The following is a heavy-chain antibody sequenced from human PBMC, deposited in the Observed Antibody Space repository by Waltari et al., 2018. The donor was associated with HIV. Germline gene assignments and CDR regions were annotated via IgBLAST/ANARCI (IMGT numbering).Heavy chain of an antibody. CDR1: GFTFNTYA. J-gene: IGHJ6*02. V-gene: IGHV3-30*01. Sequence: QVQLVESGGGVVQPGGSLRLSCAASGFTFNTYAMYWVRQAPGKGLECVAVISYDGSNKYYADSVKGRFTISRDNSKNTLYLQMNSLRAEDTAVYYCARDSSGYYYVGYGMDVWGQGTTVTVSS. CDR2: ISYDGSNK. CDR3: ARDSSGYYYVGYGMDV. D-gene: IGHD3-22*01.